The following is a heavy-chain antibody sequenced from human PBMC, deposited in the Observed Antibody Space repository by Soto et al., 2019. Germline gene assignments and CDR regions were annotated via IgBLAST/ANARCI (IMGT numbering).Heavy chain of an antibody. CDR2: INAGNGNT. J-gene: IGHJ4*02. D-gene: IGHD2-2*01. CDR1: GYTFTSYA. V-gene: IGHV1-3*01. Sequence: QVQLVQSGDEVKKPGASVKVSCKASGYTFTSYAMHWVRQAPGQRLEWMGWINAGNGNTKYSQKFQGRVTITRDTSASTAYMELSSLRSEDTAVYYCARGVVVPAARFDYWGQGTLVSVSS. CDR3: ARGVVVPAARFDY.